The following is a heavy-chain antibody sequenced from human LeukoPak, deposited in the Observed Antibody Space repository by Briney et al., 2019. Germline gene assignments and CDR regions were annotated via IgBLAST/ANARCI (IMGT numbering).Heavy chain of an antibody. CDR3: ARDEDWSGYYGAFDI. CDR2: INSDGSST. D-gene: IGHD3-3*01. CDR1: GFTFSIYW. V-gene: IGHV3-74*01. J-gene: IGHJ3*02. Sequence: GGSLRLSCAASGFTFSIYWMHWVRQAPGKGLVWVPRINSDGSSTSYADSVKGRFTISRDNAKNTLYLQMNSLRAEDAAVYYCARDEDWSGYYGAFDIWGQGTMVTVSS.